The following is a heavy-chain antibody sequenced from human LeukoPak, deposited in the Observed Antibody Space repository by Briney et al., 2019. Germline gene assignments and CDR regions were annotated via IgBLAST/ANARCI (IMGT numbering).Heavy chain of an antibody. D-gene: IGHD2-21*02. V-gene: IGHV3-53*01. CDR1: GFTVSSNH. CDR3: ARSPGAYCGGDCYPYYFDY. J-gene: IGHJ4*02. CDR2: IYSGGST. Sequence: PGGSLRLSCAASGFTVSSNHMSWVRQAPGKGLEWVSVIYSGGSTYYADSVKGRFTISRDNSKNTLYLQMNSLRAEDTAVYYCARSPGAYCGGDCYPYYFDYWGQGTLVTVSS.